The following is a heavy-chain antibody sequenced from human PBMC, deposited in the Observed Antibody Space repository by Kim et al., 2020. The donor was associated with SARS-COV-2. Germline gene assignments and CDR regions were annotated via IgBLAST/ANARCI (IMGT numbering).Heavy chain of an antibody. D-gene: IGHD2-8*02. CDR2: ISSSGSTI. V-gene: IGHV3-48*03. J-gene: IGHJ6*02. CDR1: GFTFSSYE. CDR3: ASKVVYATGYYYYYGMDV. Sequence: GGSLRLSCAASGFTFSSYEMNWVRQAPGKGLEWVSYISSSGSTIYYADSVKGRFTISRDNAKNSLYLQMNSLRAEDTAVYYCASKVVYATGYYYYYGMDVWGQGTTVTVSS.